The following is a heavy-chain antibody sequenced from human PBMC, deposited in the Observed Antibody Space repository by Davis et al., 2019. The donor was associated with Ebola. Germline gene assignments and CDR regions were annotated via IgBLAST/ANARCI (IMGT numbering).Heavy chain of an antibody. CDR1: GYTFTGYY. D-gene: IGHD2-2*01. CDR2: INPNSDGT. CDR3: ASTYCSSTSCYFPRGYGMDV. Sequence: AASVKVSCKASGYTFTGYYMHWVRQAPGQGLEWMGWINPNSDGTNYAQKLQGRVTMTTDTSTSTAYMELRSLRSDDTAVYYCASTYCSSTSCYFPRGYGMDVWGQGTTVTVSS. V-gene: IGHV1-2*02. J-gene: IGHJ6*02.